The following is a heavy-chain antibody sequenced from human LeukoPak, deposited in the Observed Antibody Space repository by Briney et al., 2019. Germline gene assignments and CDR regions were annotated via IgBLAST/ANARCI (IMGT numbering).Heavy chain of an antibody. V-gene: IGHV3-7*01. Sequence: PGGSLRLSCAASGFTFSSYWMSWVRQAPGKGLEWVANIKQDGSEKYYVDSVKGRFTISRDNAKNLLYLQMNSLRAEDTAVYYCAREGEIVVVITTAFDYWGQGTLVTVSS. J-gene: IGHJ4*02. CDR2: IKQDGSEK. CDR1: GFTFSSYW. CDR3: AREGEIVVVITTAFDY. D-gene: IGHD3-22*01.